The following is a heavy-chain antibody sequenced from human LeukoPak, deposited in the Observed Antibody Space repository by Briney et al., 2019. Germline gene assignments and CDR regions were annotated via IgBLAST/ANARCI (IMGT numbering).Heavy chain of an antibody. CDR1: GFIFSNYA. CDR2: IFGRSGST. V-gene: IGHV3-23*01. D-gene: IGHD3-9*01. J-gene: IGHJ4*02. Sequence: PGGSLRLSCAASGFIFSNYAMYWVRQAPGKGLEWVSAIFGRSGSTYYADSVKGRFTISSDSSKNTMYLQMNSLRADDTAVYYCAKWGDYDVLTGYYVSDFWGQGTLVTVSS. CDR3: AKWGDYDVLTGYYVSDF.